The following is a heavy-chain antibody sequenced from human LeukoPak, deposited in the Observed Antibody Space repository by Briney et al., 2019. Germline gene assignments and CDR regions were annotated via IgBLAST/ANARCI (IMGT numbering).Heavy chain of an antibody. Sequence: GRSLRLSCAASGFTFSNYGMHWVRQAPGKGLEWVAVIWFDGSNKYYADSVKGRFTISRDNSKNTLYLQMNSLRAEDTAVYYCARADTGSYPFDYWGQGTLVTVSS. D-gene: IGHD3-10*01. V-gene: IGHV3-33*01. CDR2: IWFDGSNK. J-gene: IGHJ4*02. CDR1: GFTFSNYG. CDR3: ARADTGSYPFDY.